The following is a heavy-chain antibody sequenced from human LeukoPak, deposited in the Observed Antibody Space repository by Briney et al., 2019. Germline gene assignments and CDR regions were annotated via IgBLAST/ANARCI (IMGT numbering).Heavy chain of an antibody. D-gene: IGHD3-10*01. V-gene: IGHV4-39*01. CDR3: ARRKYYTIEN. CDR2: ISYSGNT. CDR1: GGSTGSSSYY. J-gene: IGHJ4*02. Sequence: SETLSLTCTLSGGSTGSSSYYWGWIRQPPGQGLEWIGTISYSGNTYYNPSLKSRVAISVDTSKTQLSLRLSSVTAADTAVYYCARRKYYTIENWGQGTLVTVSS.